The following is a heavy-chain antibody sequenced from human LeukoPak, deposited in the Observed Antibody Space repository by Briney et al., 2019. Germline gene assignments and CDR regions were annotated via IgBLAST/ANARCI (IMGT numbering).Heavy chain of an antibody. V-gene: IGHV3-43*02. CDR1: GFTFEAYT. Sequence: GGSLRLSCAASGFTFEAYTMHWVRQAPGKGLEWVSLIIGDGGSTFYADSVKGRLTISRDNSKNSLYLQMNRLRTEDTALYYCAKGSPFHYYDSSGLDSWGQGSLVTVSS. CDR3: AKGSPFHYYDSSGLDS. CDR2: IIGDGGST. J-gene: IGHJ4*02. D-gene: IGHD3-22*01.